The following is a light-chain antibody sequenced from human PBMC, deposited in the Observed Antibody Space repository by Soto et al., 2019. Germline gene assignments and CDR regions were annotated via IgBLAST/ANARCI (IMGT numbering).Light chain of an antibody. Sequence: IQVTPSPATLSRCLGYGRTMGWRASQRISSWLAWYQQKPGKAPKLLMYDAFSLESGLPTRYSCSGCVTEFPLTLCSLHPAHFATYYCQQYNSYSLTFGQGTKVDI. CDR3: QQYNSYSLT. V-gene: IGKV1-5*01. CDR1: QRISSW. CDR2: DAF. J-gene: IGKJ1*01.